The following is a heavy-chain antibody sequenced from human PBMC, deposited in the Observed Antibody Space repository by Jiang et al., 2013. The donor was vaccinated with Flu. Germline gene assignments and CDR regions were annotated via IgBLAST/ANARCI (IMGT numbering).Heavy chain of an antibody. D-gene: IGHD2-2*01. Sequence: SGLTFTSYTMNWVRQAPGKGLEWVASISRDSKYTYYADSLKGRFAIFRDNARNSLFLQMRSLRVEDSAVYYCATEKPSRTYVHYYGMDVWGPGTTVTVSS. CDR3: ATEKPSRTYVHYYGMDV. CDR1: GLTFTSYT. J-gene: IGHJ6*02. CDR2: ISRDSKYT. V-gene: IGHV3-21*01.